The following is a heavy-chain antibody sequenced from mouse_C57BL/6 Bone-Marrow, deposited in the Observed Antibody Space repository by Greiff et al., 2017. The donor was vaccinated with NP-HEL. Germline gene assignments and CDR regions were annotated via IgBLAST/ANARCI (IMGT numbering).Heavy chain of an antibody. CDR3: ARGSPAWFAY. J-gene: IGHJ3*01. CDR1: GYTFTSYW. D-gene: IGHD1-1*02. V-gene: IGHV1-50*01. Sequence: QVQLKQPGAELVKPGASVKLSCKASGYTFTSYWMQWVKQRPGQGLEWIGEIDPSDSYTNYNQKFKGKATLTVDTSSSTAYMQLSSLTSEDSAVYYCARGSPAWFAYWGQGTLVTVSA. CDR2: IDPSDSYT.